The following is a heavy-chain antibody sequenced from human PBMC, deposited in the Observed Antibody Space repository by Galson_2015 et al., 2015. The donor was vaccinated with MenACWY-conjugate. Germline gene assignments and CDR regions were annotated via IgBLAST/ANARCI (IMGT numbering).Heavy chain of an antibody. V-gene: IGHV5-51*01. CDR1: GYSFTTYW. CDR2: ISPGDSNT. Sequence: QSGAEVKKPGESLKISCKTTGYSFTTYWIAWVRQMPGKGLEWMGLISPGDSNTRHSPSFQGQVTISANKSINTAYLQWSSLRASDTAMYYCARHPPGGRGMDVWGQGTTVTVSS. J-gene: IGHJ6*02. D-gene: IGHD1-26*01. CDR3: ARHPPGGRGMDV.